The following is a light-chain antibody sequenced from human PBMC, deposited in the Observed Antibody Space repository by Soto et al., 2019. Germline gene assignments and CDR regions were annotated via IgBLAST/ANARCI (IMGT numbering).Light chain of an antibody. Sequence: EIVLTQSPGTLSLSPGERATLSCRASQSVSNNYLAWYQQKPGQDPRLLIYGASNRATGIPDRFSGSGSVTDFNLTIVEPETEYFALYYCQQYGISGTCDQGTKVDIK. CDR3: QQYGISGT. CDR2: GAS. CDR1: QSVSNNY. V-gene: IGKV3-20*01. J-gene: IGKJ1*01.